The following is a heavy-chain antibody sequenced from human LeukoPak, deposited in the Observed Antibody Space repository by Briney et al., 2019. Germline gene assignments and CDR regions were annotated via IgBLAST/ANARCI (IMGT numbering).Heavy chain of an antibody. CDR1: GFTFSSYE. D-gene: IGHD2-21*02. Sequence: GGSLRLSCAASGFTFSSYEMNWVRQAPGKGLEWVSYISSSGSTIYYADSVKGRFTISRDNAKNSLYLQMNSLRAEDTAVYYCARSVGVAYCGGDCYFFDYWGQGTLVTVSS. J-gene: IGHJ4*02. V-gene: IGHV3-48*03. CDR3: ARSVGVAYCGGDCYFFDY. CDR2: ISSSGSTI.